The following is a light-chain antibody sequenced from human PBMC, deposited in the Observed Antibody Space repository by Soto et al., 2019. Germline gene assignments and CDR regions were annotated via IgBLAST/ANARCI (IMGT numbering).Light chain of an antibody. CDR2: RND. CDR3: AAWDDSLSGPV. J-gene: IGLJ2*01. V-gene: IGLV1-47*01. CDR1: SSNIGSHH. Sequence: QAVVTQPPSASGTPGQRVTISCSGSSSNIGSHHVYWYEQLPGTAPKVLIYRNDQRPSGVPDRFSGSKSGTSASLAISGLRSEDEADYYCAAWDDSLSGPVFGGGTKLTVL.